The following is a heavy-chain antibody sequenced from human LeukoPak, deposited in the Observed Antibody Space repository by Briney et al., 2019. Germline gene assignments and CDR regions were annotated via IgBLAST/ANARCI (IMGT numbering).Heavy chain of an antibody. CDR2: IYSGGST. J-gene: IGHJ3*02. V-gene: IGHV3-53*01. Sequence: AGSLSLTCAASRFTVSSNYMSLVLQAPAKALKRVSVIYSGGSTYYADSVKGRFTISRDNSKNTLYLQMNSLRAEDTAVYYCAREVRDGAFDIWGQRTMVTVSS. CDR3: AREVRDGAFDI. CDR1: RFTVSSNY. D-gene: IGHD2-21*02.